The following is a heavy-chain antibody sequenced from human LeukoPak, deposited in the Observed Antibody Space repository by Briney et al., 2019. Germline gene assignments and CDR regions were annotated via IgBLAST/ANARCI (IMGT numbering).Heavy chain of an antibody. CDR1: GGSISSSSYY. Sequence: PSETLSLTCTVSGGSISSSSYYWGWIRQPPGKGLEWIGSIYYSGSTNYNPSLKSRVTISVDTSKNQFSLKLSSVTAADTAVYYCARLRYYDFWSGLEPDAFDIWGQGTMVTVSS. J-gene: IGHJ3*02. CDR2: IYYSGST. CDR3: ARLRYYDFWSGLEPDAFDI. D-gene: IGHD3-3*01. V-gene: IGHV4-39*07.